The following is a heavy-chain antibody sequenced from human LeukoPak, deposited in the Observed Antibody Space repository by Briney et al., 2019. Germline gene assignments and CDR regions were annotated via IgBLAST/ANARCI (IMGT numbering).Heavy chain of an antibody. J-gene: IGHJ3*02. Sequence: PSETLSLTCTVAGAPISSYYWSWIRQPPGKGLEWIGNIYYTASTNDNPSLKSRVTISRDTSKNHFSLKLKSVTAADTAIYYCARHGGVVRGEGSDGFDIWGQGTMVTVSS. CDR3: ARHGGVVRGEGSDGFDI. D-gene: IGHD3-10*01. V-gene: IGHV4-59*08. CDR2: IYYTAST. CDR1: GAPISSYY.